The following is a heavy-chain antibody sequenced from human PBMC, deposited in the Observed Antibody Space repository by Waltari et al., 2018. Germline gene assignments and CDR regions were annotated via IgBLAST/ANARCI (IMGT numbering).Heavy chain of an antibody. Sequence: QVQLVQSGAEVKKPGASVKLSCKASGYTLTTYYIHWVRPAPGQGLEWMGRLSPSGERTGNAQNFQGRVTMTRDTSTNTVYMELSSLRSDDTAFYFCAGGKDYGDYFDYWGQGTLVTVSS. CDR3: AGGKDYGDYFDY. D-gene: IGHD4-17*01. CDR1: GYTLTTYY. J-gene: IGHJ4*02. V-gene: IGHV1-46*01. CDR2: LSPSGERT.